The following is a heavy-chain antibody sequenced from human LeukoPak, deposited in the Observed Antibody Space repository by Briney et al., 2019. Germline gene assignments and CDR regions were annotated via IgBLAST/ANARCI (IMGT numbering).Heavy chain of an antibody. CDR2: IYYRGST. CDR1: GGSVSSGSYD. J-gene: IGHJ5*02. V-gene: IGHV4-61*01. Sequence: SETLSLTCTVSGGSVSSGSYDWSWIRQPPGKGLEWIGYIYYRGSTNYHPALQSRVTISVDPSKNQFSLELSSVTAADTAVYYCARVIVVVVAGGNWFDPWGQGTLVTVSS. D-gene: IGHD2-15*01. CDR3: ARVIVVVVAGGNWFDP.